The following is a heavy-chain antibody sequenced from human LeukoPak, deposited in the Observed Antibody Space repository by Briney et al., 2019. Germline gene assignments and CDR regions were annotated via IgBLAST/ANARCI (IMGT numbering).Heavy chain of an antibody. D-gene: IGHD3-10*02. V-gene: IGHV3-48*03. CDR3: AELGITMIGGV. CDR1: GFTFSSYE. J-gene: IGHJ6*04. CDR2: ISSSGSTI. Sequence: GGSLRLSCAASGFTFSSYEMNWVREAPGKGLEWVSYISSSGSTIYYADSVKGRFTISRDNAKNSLYLQMNSLRAEDTAVYYCAELGITMIGGVWGKGTTVTISS.